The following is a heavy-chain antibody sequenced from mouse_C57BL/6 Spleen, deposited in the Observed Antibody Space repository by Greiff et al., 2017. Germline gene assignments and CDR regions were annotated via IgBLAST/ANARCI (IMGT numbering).Heavy chain of an antibody. J-gene: IGHJ2*01. CDR3: ARSIGGITTFDY. V-gene: IGHV1-69*01. D-gene: IGHD1-1*01. Sequence: QVQLQQPGAELVMPGASVKLSCKASGYTFTSYWMHWVKQRPGQGLEWIGEIDPSDSYTNYNQKFKGKSTLTVDKSSSTAYMQLSSLTSEDSAVYCCARSIGGITTFDYWGQGTTLTVAS. CDR2: IDPSDSYT. CDR1: GYTFTSYW.